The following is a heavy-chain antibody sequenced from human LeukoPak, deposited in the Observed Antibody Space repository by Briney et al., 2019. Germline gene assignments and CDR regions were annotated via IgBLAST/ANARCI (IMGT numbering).Heavy chain of an antibody. J-gene: IGHJ4*02. D-gene: IGHD2-15*01. V-gene: IGHV5-51*01. CDR2: IYPGDSDT. CDR1: GYSVTSYW. CDR3: ASRYCSGGTCYLN. Sequence: GESLKISCKGSGYSVTSYWIGWVRQMAGKRLEWMGIIYPGDSDTRYSPSFQGQVTISADKSISTAYLQWSSLKASDTAMYYCASRYCSGGTCYLNWGQGTLVTVSS.